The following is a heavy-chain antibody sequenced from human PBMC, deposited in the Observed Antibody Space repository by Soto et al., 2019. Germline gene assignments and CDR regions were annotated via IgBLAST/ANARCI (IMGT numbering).Heavy chain of an antibody. Sequence: EVQLVQSGVEVKKPGESLKISCKASGFSFMYYWIGWVRQMPGKGLEWMGFIYPRDSDTKYSPSFQGQVTISVDTSISTAYLQWSSLKSSDTAIYYGARGGGSQYNWFGPWGQGTLVTVSS. CDR2: IYPRDSDT. CDR3: ARGGGSQYNWFGP. V-gene: IGHV5-51*01. CDR1: GFSFMYYW. J-gene: IGHJ5*02. D-gene: IGHD3-16*01.